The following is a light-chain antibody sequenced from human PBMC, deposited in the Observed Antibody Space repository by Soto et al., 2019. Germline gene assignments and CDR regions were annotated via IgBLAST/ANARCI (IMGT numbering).Light chain of an antibody. CDR3: QQYNNRWT. Sequence: EIVMTQSPATLSLSPGERATLSCRARQSVGSNLAWYQQKPGQAPRLLIYGASTRAAGIPARFSGSGSGTEFTLTISSLQSEDFAVYFCQQYNNRWTFGPGTKVEIK. CDR2: GAS. CDR1: QSVGSN. V-gene: IGKV3-15*01. J-gene: IGKJ1*01.